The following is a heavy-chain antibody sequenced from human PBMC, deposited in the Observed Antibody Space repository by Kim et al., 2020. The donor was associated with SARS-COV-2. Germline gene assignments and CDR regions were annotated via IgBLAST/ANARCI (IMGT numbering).Heavy chain of an antibody. CDR3: AFEGAKINYYYGMDV. Sequence: ASVKVSCKASGYTFTSYAMHWVRQAPGQRLEWMGWINAGNGNTKYSQKFQDRVTITRDTSASTAYMELSSLRSEDTAVYYCAFEGAKINYYYGMDVWGQGTTVTVSS. J-gene: IGHJ6*02. V-gene: IGHV1-3*01. D-gene: IGHD3-9*01. CDR1: GYTFTSYA. CDR2: INAGNGNT.